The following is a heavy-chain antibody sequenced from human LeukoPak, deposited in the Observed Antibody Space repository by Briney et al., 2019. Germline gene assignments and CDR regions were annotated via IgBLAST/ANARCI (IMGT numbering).Heavy chain of an antibody. CDR2: IYSGGNT. CDR1: GFSVSSNY. V-gene: IGHV3-53*01. Sequence: PGGSLRLSCAASGFSVSSNYMSWVRQTPGKGLECVSLIYSGGNTYYADSVKGRFTISRDNSKNTLYVQISSLRAEDAAVYYCAKAGSIRFDYWGQGTLVTVSS. D-gene: IGHD2-2*01. CDR3: AKAGSIRFDY. J-gene: IGHJ4*02.